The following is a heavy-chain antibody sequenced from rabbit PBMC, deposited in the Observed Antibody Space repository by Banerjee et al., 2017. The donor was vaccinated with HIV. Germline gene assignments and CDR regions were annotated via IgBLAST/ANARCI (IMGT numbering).Heavy chain of an antibody. J-gene: IGHJ2*01. D-gene: IGHD6-1*01. CDR1: GFDFSSYG. V-gene: IGHV1S47*01. CDR3: VRGYYTYGYAGYAYAI. Sequence: QEQLVESGGGLVQPGGSLKLSCKASGFDFSSYGVSWVRQAPGKGLEWIGYIDPVFGSTYYASWVNGRFTISSHNAQNTLYLQLNSLTAADTATYFCVRGYYTYGYAGYAYAIWGPGTLVTVS. CDR2: IDPVFGST.